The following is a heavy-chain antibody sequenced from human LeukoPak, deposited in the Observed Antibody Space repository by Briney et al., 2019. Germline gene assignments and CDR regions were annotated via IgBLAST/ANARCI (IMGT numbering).Heavy chain of an antibody. J-gene: IGHJ4*02. CDR2: ISYDGSNK. D-gene: IGHD3-22*01. CDR3: ASPYYYDSSGYYY. Sequence: PGGSLRLSCAASGFTFSSYGMHWVRQAPGKGLEWVAVISYDGSNKYYADSVKGRFTISRDNSKNTLYLQMNSLRAEDTAVYYCASPYYYDSSGYYYWGRGTLVTVSS. CDR1: GFTFSSYG. V-gene: IGHV3-30*03.